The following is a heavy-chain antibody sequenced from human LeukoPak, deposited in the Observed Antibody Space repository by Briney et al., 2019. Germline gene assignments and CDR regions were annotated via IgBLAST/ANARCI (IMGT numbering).Heavy chain of an antibody. CDR3: AKGLSGSSGWYYFDY. J-gene: IGHJ4*02. V-gene: IGHV3-23*01. Sequence: GRSLRLSCAASGFTFSSYAMSWVRQAPGKGLEWVSVISGSGGSTFYADSVKGRFTISRDNSKNTLYLQMNSLRAEDTAVHYCAKGLSGSSGWYYFDYWGQGTLVTVSS. CDR2: ISGSGGST. D-gene: IGHD6-19*01. CDR1: GFTFSSYA.